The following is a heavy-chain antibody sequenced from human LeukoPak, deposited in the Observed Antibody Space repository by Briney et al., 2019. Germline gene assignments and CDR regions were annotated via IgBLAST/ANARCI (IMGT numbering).Heavy chain of an antibody. V-gene: IGHV3-74*01. CDR1: GFTFSSYW. CDR2: INSDGSST. D-gene: IGHD1/OR15-1a*01. CDR3: ARSENKGSRAFDI. J-gene: IGHJ3*02. Sequence: PGGSLRLSCAASGFTFSSYWMHWVRQAPGKGLVWVSRINSDGSSTSYADSVKGRFTISRDNAKNTLYLQMNSLRAEDTAVCYCARSENKGSRAFDIWGQGTMVTVSS.